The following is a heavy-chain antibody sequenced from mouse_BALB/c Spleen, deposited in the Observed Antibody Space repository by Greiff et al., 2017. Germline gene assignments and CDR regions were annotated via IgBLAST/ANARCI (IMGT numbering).Heavy chain of an antibody. V-gene: IGHV1-9*01. CDR1: GYTFSSYW. J-gene: IGHJ4*01. CDR2: ILPGSGST. Sequence: VQVVESGAELMKPGASVKISCKATGYTFSSYWIEWVKQRPGHGLEWIGEILPGSGSTNYNEKFKGKATFTADTSSNTAYMQLSSLTSEDSAVYYCASPLVAPYAMDYWGQGTSVTVSS. CDR3: ASPLVAPYAMDY. D-gene: IGHD1-1*01.